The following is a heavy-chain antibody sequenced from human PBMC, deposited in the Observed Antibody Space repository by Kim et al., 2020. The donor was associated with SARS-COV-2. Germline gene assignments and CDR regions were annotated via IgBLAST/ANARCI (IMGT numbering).Heavy chain of an antibody. CDR3: ARDRIGYCSSTSCSLHFDY. CDR2: TSYSGST. Sequence: SETLSLTCTVSGDSISSYSWSWIRQPPGKGLEWIAYTSYSGSTNYNPSLKSRVTISVDTSKNQFSLKLSSVTAADTAVYYCARDRIGYCSSTSCSLHFDYWGQGTLVTFSS. CDR1: GDSISSYS. V-gene: IGHV4-59*01. J-gene: IGHJ4*02. D-gene: IGHD2-2*01.